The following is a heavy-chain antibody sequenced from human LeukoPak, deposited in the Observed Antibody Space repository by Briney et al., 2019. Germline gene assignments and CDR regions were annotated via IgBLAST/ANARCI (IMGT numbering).Heavy chain of an antibody. Sequence: SETLSLTCTVSGGSISSYYWSWIRQPAGKGLEWIGRIYTSGSTNYNPSLKSRVTMSVDTSKNQFSPKLSSVTAADTAVYYCARESRDFDWFWQWYFDLWGRGTLVTVSS. CDR3: ARESRDFDWFWQWYFDL. CDR1: GGSISSYY. CDR2: IYTSGST. J-gene: IGHJ2*01. V-gene: IGHV4-4*07. D-gene: IGHD3-9*01.